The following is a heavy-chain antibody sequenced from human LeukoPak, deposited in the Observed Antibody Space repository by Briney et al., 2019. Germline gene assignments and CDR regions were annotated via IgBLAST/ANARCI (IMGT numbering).Heavy chain of an antibody. V-gene: IGHV7-4-1*02. CDR3: AXXXXSYHYDTSGYLFDY. CDR1: GYTFNNYA. Sequence: ASVKVSCKASGYTFNNYAMHWVRQAPGQGLEWMGWINTNTGNPTYAQGFTGRFVFSLDTSVSTAYLQISILKAEDTAVYYCAXXXXSYHYDTSGYLFDYWGQGTLVTVSS. J-gene: IGHJ4*02. CDR2: INTNTGNP. D-gene: IGHD3-22*01.